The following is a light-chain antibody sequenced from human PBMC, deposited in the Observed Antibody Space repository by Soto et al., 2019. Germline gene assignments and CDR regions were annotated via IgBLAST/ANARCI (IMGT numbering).Light chain of an antibody. CDR3: QQYGRSPYT. V-gene: IGKV3-20*01. CDR1: QSVSSSS. J-gene: IGKJ2*01. Sequence: EIVLTQSPGTLSLSPGQRATLSCRASQSVSSSSLAWYQQKPGQAPRLLIYGSSSRATGIPDRFSGSGSGTDFTLTISRLEPEDFAVYYCQQYGRSPYTFGQGTKLEIE. CDR2: GSS.